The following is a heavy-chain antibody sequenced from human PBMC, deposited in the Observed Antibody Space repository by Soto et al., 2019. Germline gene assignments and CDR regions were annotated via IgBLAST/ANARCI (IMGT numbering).Heavy chain of an antibody. J-gene: IGHJ4*01. D-gene: IGHD1-26*01. V-gene: IGHV6-1*01. CDR2: TYYRSKWYY. Sequence: SQTLSLTCAITGDSVSGNSAGWSWVRQSPSRGLEWLGRTYYRSKWYYEYAVSVRGRITINPDTSKKQYSLQLNSVTPEDTAVYFCARGEQYSGRIFDYRGKGTLVTVS. CDR3: ARGEQYSGRIFDY. CDR1: GDSVSGNSAG.